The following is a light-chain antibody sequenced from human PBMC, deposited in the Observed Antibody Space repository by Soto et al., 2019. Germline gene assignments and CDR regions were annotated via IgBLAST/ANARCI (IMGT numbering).Light chain of an antibody. V-gene: IGLV1-40*01. J-gene: IGLJ1*01. CDR1: SSNIGAGYD. CDR3: QSYDSSLNGPLYV. CDR2: GNS. Sequence: QSVLTQPPSVSGAPGQRVTISCTGSSSNIGAGYDVHWYQQLPGTAPKLLIYGNSNRPSGVPDRFSGSKSGTSASLAITGLQAEDEADYYCQSYDSSLNGPLYVFGTGTKVTVL.